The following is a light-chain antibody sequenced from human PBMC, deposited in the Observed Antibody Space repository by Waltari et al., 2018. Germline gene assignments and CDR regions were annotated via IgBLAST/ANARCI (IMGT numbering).Light chain of an antibody. CDR2: DVS. CDR1: SSDVGGYNY. CDR3: CSYAGSYIFVV. Sequence: QSALTQPRSVSGSPGQSVTISCTGTSSDVGGYNYVSWYQQHPGKAPKLMIYDVSKRPSGAPDRFSGSKSGNTASLTISGLQAEDEADYYCCSYAGSYIFVVFGGGTKLTVL. V-gene: IGLV2-11*01. J-gene: IGLJ2*01.